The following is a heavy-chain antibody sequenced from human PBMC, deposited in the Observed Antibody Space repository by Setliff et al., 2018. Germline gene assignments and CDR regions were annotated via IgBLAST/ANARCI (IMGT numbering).Heavy chain of an antibody. CDR1: GGSISSYY. J-gene: IGHJ4*02. D-gene: IGHD7-27*01. Sequence: PSETLSLTCTVSGGSISSYYWSWIRQPAGQGLEWIGHIYIGGSANYNPSLKSRVTMSLDTSKNQFSLKLNSVTAADTAMYYCVLTPSNLFDYWGQGTLVTVSS. CDR2: IYIGGSA. V-gene: IGHV4-4*07. CDR3: VLTPSNLFDY.